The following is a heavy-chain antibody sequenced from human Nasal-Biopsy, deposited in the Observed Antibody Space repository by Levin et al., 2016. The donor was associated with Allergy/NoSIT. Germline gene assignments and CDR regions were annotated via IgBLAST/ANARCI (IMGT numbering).Heavy chain of an antibody. V-gene: IGHV3-23*01. J-gene: IGHJ6*04. D-gene: IGHD1-26*01. CDR3: AKDLRSGTYFHSGFGMDV. Sequence: GESLKISCEVSGFTFSNYAMNWVRQAPGKGLEWVSSISGAATQIYYGDSVKGRFAVSRDNSKNTLYLHMNSLRPDDTAIYYCAKDLRSGTYFHSGFGMDVWGTGDHGHRLL. CDR2: ISGAATQI. CDR1: GFTFSNYA.